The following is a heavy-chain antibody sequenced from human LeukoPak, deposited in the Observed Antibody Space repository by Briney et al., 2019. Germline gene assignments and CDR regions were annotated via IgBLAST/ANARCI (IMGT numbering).Heavy chain of an antibody. CDR2: IYYSGST. Sequence: NPSETLSLTCTVSGGSISSGGYYWSWIRQHPGKGLEWIGYIYYSGSTYYNPSLKSRVTISVDTSKNQFSLKLTSVTAADTAVYFCARGDPAGLFDSWGQGHLVTVSS. CDR1: GGSISSGGYY. V-gene: IGHV4-31*03. CDR3: ARGDPAGLFDS. J-gene: IGHJ4*02. D-gene: IGHD3-10*01.